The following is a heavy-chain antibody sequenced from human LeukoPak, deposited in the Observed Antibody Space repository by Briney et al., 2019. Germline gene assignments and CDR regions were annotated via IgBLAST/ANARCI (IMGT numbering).Heavy chain of an antibody. D-gene: IGHD5-12*01. V-gene: IGHV4-34*01. CDR3: ARKYSGYDPPDY. CDR1: GGSFSGYY. CDR2: INHSGST. J-gene: IGHJ4*02. Sequence: SETLSLTCAVYGGSFSGYYWSWIRQPPGKGLEWIGEINHSGSTNYNPSLKSRVTISVDTPKNQFSLKLSSVTAADTAVYYCARKYSGYDPPDYWGQGTLVTVSS.